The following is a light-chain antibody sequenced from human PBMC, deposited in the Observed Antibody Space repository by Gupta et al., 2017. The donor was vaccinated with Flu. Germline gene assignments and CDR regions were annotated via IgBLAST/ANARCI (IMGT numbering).Light chain of an antibody. J-gene: IGKJ2*01. CDR3: QQSFDRPRT. CDR1: QPISVY. CDR2: TAS. V-gene: IGKV1-39*01. Sequence: DSVTVTCRASQPISVYLHWYQQRPGKAPKLLISTASTLQSGVPLRFRGAGSGTAFTLTIDDLQPEDLATYYCQQSFDRPRTFGQGTRLEI.